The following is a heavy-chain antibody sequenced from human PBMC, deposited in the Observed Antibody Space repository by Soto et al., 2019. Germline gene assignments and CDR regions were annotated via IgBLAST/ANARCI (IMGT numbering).Heavy chain of an antibody. CDR3: ARTYYDFWSGYYRYMDV. V-gene: IGHV4-31*03. D-gene: IGHD3-3*01. CDR1: GGSISSDCNY. J-gene: IGHJ6*03. Sequence: SETLSLTCTVSGGSISSDCNYWSWIRQHPGKGLEWIGYIYYSGSTYYNPSLKSRVTISVDTSKNQFSLKLNSVTAADTAVYYCARTYYDFWSGYYRYMDVWGKGTTVTVSS. CDR2: IYYSGST.